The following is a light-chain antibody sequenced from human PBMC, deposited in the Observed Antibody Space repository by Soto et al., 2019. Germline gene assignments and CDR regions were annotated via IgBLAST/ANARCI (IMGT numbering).Light chain of an antibody. V-gene: IGLV2-14*01. CDR1: SSNIGGEA. Sequence: QSALTQPPSTSGTPGQRVTISCSGSSSNIGGEAVNWYQQHPGKAPKLMISQVSNRPSGVSNRFSGSKSGNTASLTISGLQAEDEADYYCSSYTISSTYVFGTGTKV. CDR2: QVS. J-gene: IGLJ1*01. CDR3: SSYTISSTYV.